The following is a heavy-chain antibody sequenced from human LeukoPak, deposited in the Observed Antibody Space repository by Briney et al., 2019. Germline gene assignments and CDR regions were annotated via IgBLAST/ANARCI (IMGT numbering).Heavy chain of an antibody. CDR3: GKDRNVYCSGGSCYTL. Sequence: GGSLRLSCTASGFTFSSYAMSGVRQPPGKGLEWVSLISGGGDSTYYADSVKGRFTISRDNSKNTLYLEMNSLRAEDTAVYYCGKDRNVYCSGGSCYTLWGQGTLVTVSS. CDR2: ISGGGDST. V-gene: IGHV3-23*01. D-gene: IGHD2-15*01. CDR1: GFTFSSYA. J-gene: IGHJ4*02.